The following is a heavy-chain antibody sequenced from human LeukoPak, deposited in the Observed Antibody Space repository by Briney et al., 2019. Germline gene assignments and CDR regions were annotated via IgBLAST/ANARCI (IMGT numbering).Heavy chain of an antibody. CDR3: ARVRPYSSSSDY. J-gene: IGHJ4*02. Sequence: SETLSLTCTVSGGSISSGGYYWSWIRQPPGKGLEWIGYIYHSGSTYYNPSLRSRVTISVDGSKNQFSLKLSSVTAADTAVYYCARVRPYSSSSDYWGQGTLVTVSS. CDR2: IYHSGST. V-gene: IGHV4-30-2*01. CDR1: GGSISSGGYY. D-gene: IGHD6-6*01.